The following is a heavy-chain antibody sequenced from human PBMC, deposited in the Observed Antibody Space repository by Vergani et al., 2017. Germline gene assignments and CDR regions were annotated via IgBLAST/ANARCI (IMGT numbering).Heavy chain of an antibody. D-gene: IGHD6-6*01. CDR3: ARGGGIAAPSYLYYFYMDV. J-gene: IGHJ6*03. V-gene: IGHV1-18*01. CDR1: GYSFNSYG. CDR2: ISGYDGKT. Sequence: QVQLVQSGAEMKKPGASVNVSCKTSGYSFNSYGINWVRQAPGQGLEWLGWISGYDGKTKYVEKLQGRITVTIDTSTNSAYMELRGLRSDDTAVYYCARGGGIAAPSYLYYFYMDVWGKGTSVTVSS.